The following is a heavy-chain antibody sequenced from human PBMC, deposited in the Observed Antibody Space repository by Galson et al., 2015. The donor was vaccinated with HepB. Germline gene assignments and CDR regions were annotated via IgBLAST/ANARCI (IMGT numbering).Heavy chain of an antibody. Sequence: SLRLSCAASGFTFSSYSMNWVRLVPGKGLEWVSSISSSSSYIYYADSVKGRFTISRDNAKNSLYLQMNSLRAEDTAVYYCARDWGGYCSGGSCYSLLYWGQGTLVTVSS. CDR1: GFTFSSYS. D-gene: IGHD2-15*01. CDR2: ISSSSSYI. CDR3: ARDWGGYCSGGSCYSLLY. J-gene: IGHJ4*02. V-gene: IGHV3-21*01.